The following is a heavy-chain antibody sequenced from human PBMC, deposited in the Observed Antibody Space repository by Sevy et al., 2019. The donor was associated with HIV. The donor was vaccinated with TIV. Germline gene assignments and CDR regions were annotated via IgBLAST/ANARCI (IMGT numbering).Heavy chain of an antibody. CDR2: IYVGRNT. CDR1: GLTVTFNS. Sequence: GGSLRLSCAASGLTVTFNSMSWVRQAPGRGLVWVSIIYVGRNTYYADSVKGRFTIFRDSFKDTVDLQMDSLRPEDSRVYYCVRERAGIDHWGQGTLVTVSS. J-gene: IGHJ4*02. V-gene: IGHV3-53*01. D-gene: IGHD6-19*01. CDR3: VRERAGIDH.